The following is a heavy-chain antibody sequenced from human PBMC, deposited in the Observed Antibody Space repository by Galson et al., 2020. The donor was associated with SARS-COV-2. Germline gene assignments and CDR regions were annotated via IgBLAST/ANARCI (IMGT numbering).Heavy chain of an antibody. CDR3: ARELPEQHLDP. Sequence: GGSLRLSCAASGFTFTSNYMSWVRQAPGKGLEWVAVIYSDGSTYYADSVKGRFTISRDYSKNTVFLQMYSLRAEDTAVYYCARELPEQHLDPWGQGTLVTVSS. CDR2: IYSDGST. J-gene: IGHJ5*02. V-gene: IGHV3-53*01. CDR1: GFTFTSNY. D-gene: IGHD6-13*01.